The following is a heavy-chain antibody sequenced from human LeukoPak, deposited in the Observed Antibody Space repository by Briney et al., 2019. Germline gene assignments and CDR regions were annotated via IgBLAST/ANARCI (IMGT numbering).Heavy chain of an antibody. Sequence: GGSLRLSCSASGFTFSSYAMHWVRQAPGKGLEYVSTISSNGGTTYYADSVKGRFTISRDNSKNTLYLQMSSLRAEDTAVYYCVKGHDSSGYYLFYFDYWGQGALVTVSS. CDR2: ISSNGGTT. J-gene: IGHJ4*02. CDR3: VKGHDSSGYYLFYFDY. V-gene: IGHV3-64D*09. D-gene: IGHD3-22*01. CDR1: GFTFSSYA.